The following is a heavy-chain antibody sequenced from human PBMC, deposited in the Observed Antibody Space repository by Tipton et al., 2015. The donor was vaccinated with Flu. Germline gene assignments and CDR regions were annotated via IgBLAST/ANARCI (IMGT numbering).Heavy chain of an antibody. J-gene: IGHJ4*02. V-gene: IGHV3-43*02. CDR2: VTWDDGDT. D-gene: IGHD3-10*01. Sequence: SLRLSCTASGFPFGDFAMHWVRQSPTKGLEWVSLVTWDDGDTYYSDSVRGRFTISRDNARNSLHLRLDSLRTEDTAFYYCAKERLARGEFSHGFDSWGQGTLVTVSS. CDR3: AKERLARGEFSHGFDS. CDR1: GFPFGDFA.